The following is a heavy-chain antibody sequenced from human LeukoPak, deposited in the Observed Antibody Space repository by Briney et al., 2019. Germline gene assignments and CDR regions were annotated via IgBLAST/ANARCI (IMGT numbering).Heavy chain of an antibody. CDR3: ARGYPYYYYGMDV. CDR2: ISGSGGST. V-gene: IGHV3-23*01. D-gene: IGHD1-1*01. CDR1: GFTFSSYA. Sequence: RSGGSLRLSCAASGFTFSSYAMSWVRQAPGKGLEWVSAISGSGGSTYCADSVRGRFTISRDNSKNTLYLQMNSLRAEDTAVYYCARGYPYYYYGMDVWGQGTTVTVSS. J-gene: IGHJ6*02.